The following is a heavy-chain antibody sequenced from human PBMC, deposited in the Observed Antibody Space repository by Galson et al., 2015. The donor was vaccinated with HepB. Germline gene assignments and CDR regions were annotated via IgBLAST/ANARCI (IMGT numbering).Heavy chain of an antibody. D-gene: IGHD3-22*01. V-gene: IGHV3-73*01. J-gene: IGHJ4*02. CDR3: TRICVTIIVVVILDY. Sequence: SLRLSCAASGFTFSSSAMHWVRQTSGKGLEWVGRIRSKASSYDTAYAASGKVRFTIFRDDSKSKAYLQMNSLKTEDTAVYYCTRICVTIIVVVILDYWGQGTLVTVSS. CDR2: IRSKASSYDT. CDR1: GFTFSSSA.